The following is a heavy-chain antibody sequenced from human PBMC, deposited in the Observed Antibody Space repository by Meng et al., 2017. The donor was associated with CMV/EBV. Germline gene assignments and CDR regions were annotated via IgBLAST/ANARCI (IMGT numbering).Heavy chain of an antibody. CDR1: GYTSTSYY. V-gene: IGHV1-46*01. J-gene: IGHJ6*02. D-gene: IGHD5-12*01. Sequence: ASVKVSCKASGYTSTSYYMHWVRQAPGQGLEWMGIINPSGGSTSYAQKFQGRVTMTRDTSTSTVYMELSILRSEDTAVYYCARGDYSGYDRPGYGMDVWGQGTTVTVSS. CDR2: INPSGGST. CDR3: ARGDYSGYDRPGYGMDV.